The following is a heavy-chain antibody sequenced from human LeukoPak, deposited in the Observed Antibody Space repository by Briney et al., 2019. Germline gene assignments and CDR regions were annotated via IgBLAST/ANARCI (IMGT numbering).Heavy chain of an antibody. V-gene: IGHV1-8*01. D-gene: IGHD1-1*01. Sequence: GASVKVSCKASGYTFTSYDINWLRQATGQGLEWMGWMNPNSGNTGYAQKLQGRVTMTRNTSISTAYMELSSLRSEDTAVYYCARGTTLLGFDYWGRGTLVTVSS. CDR2: MNPNSGNT. CDR3: ARGTTLLGFDY. J-gene: IGHJ4*02. CDR1: GYTFTSYD.